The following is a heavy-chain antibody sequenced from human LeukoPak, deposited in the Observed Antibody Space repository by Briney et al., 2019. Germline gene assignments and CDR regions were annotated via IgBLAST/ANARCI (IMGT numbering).Heavy chain of an antibody. V-gene: IGHV3-23*01. D-gene: IGHD4-17*01. Sequence: PGGSLRLSCVASGFTFSRYAMNWVRQAPGKGLEWVSGISSSENRYYADSVNGRFTIPRDDSKNTVYLQMNSLRVEDSALYYCAKPGGALYSDLPLRHWGQGVLVTVSS. CDR1: GFTFSRYA. J-gene: IGHJ4*02. CDR3: AKPGGALYSDLPLRH. CDR2: ISSSENR.